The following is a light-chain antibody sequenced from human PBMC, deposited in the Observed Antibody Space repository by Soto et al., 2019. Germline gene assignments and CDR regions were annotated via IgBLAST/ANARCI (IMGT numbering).Light chain of an antibody. J-gene: IGKJ1*01. CDR1: KSGSSSY. CDR3: QQYGSSPRT. CDR2: GAS. Sequence: EIVLTQSPGTLSLSPGERATLSCRASKSGSSSYLAWYQQKPGKAPSLLIYGASSRATGIPDRFSGSVSGTDFSLTISRLEPEDFAVYYCQQYGSSPRTFGEGTKVEIK. V-gene: IGKV3-20*01.